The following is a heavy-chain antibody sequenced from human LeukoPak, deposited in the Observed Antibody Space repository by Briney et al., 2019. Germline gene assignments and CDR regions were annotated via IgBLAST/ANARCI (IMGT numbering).Heavy chain of an antibody. CDR2: ISYTGST. J-gene: IGHJ4*02. CDR1: GGSISSGDYY. Sequence: KPSETLSLTCTVSGGSISSGDYYWSWIRQPPRKGLEWIGYISYTGSTYYNPSLKSRLTISVDTSKSQFSLKLSSVTAADTAVYYCASTQRDYADYWGQGTLVTVSS. V-gene: IGHV4-30-4*01. CDR3: ASTQRDYADY.